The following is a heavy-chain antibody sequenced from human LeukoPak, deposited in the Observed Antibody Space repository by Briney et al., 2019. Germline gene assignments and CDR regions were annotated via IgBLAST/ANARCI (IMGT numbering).Heavy chain of an antibody. Sequence: GGSLRLSCAASGFXFSSYGMHWVRQAPGKGLEWVAAISYDGNNKYYADSVKGRLTISRDNSKNTLYVQMNSLRAEDTALYYCAKDGVEQWLAYYFDYWGQGALVTVSS. CDR3: AKDGVEQWLAYYFDY. CDR1: GFXFSSYG. V-gene: IGHV3-30*18. D-gene: IGHD6-19*01. CDR2: ISYDGNNK. J-gene: IGHJ4*02.